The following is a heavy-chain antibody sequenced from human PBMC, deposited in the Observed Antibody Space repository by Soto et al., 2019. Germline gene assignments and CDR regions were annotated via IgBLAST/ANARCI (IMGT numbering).Heavy chain of an antibody. CDR2: FYHSGST. Sequence: PSETLSLTCTVSGGSISSGPYSWGWIRQPPGKGLEWIGTFYHSGSTHHNPSLESRVTISVDASKNQFSLKVRSVTAADTAVYYCATRPPGTTWVGVFDYWSQGTLVTVSS. D-gene: IGHD1-1*01. J-gene: IGHJ4*02. CDR1: GGSISSGPYS. V-gene: IGHV4-39*01. CDR3: ATRPPGTTWVGVFDY.